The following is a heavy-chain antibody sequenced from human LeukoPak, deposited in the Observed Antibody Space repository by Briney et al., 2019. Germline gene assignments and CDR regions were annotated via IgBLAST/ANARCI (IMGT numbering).Heavy chain of an antibody. CDR1: GFTFSSYW. Sequence: PGGSLRLSCAASGFTFSSYWMSWVRQAPGKGLEWVANIKQDGSEKYYVDSVKGRFTISRDNAKNSLYLQMNSLRAEDTAVYYCAREGTLYRATKGDYWGQGTLVTVSS. J-gene: IGHJ4*02. V-gene: IGHV3-7*01. CDR2: IKQDGSEK. CDR3: AREGTLYRATKGDY. D-gene: IGHD1-26*01.